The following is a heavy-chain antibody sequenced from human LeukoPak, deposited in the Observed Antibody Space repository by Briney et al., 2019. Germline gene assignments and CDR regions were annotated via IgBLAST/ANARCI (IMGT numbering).Heavy chain of an antibody. J-gene: IGHJ6*03. D-gene: IGHD6-13*01. Sequence: PSETLSLTCAVSGASISGSGYYLGWIRQPPGKGLEWIGNIYYTGSTYYNASLQSRVTISVDTSKNQFSLKLSSVTAADTAVYYCARYTGGQQLGPSRYYYYMDVWGKGTTVTISS. V-gene: IGHV4-39*07. CDR3: ARYTGGQQLGPSRYYYYMDV. CDR2: IYYTGST. CDR1: GASISGSGYY.